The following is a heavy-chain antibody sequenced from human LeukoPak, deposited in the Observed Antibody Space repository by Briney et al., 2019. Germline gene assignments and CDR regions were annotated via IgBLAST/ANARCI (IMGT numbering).Heavy chain of an antibody. J-gene: IGHJ3*02. CDR2: ISSSTSYI. Sequence: GGSLRLSCAASGFTFSSYSMNWVRQAPGKGLEWGSFISSSTSYISYADSVKGRFTISRDNAKSSLWLQMNSLRAEDTAVYYCARATNGRFDIWGQGTMVTVSS. V-gene: IGHV3-21*01. CDR1: GFTFSSYS. D-gene: IGHD2-8*01. CDR3: ARATNGRFDI.